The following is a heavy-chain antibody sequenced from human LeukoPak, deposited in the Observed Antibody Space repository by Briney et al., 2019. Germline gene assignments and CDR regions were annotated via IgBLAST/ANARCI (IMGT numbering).Heavy chain of an antibody. V-gene: IGHV3-53*01. CDR1: GFTVSSNY. CDR2: IYSGGST. CDR3: VGWNDERWVDY. D-gene: IGHD1-1*01. Sequence: PGGSLRLSCAASGFTVSSNYMSWVRQAPGKGLEWVSVIYSGGSTYYADSVKGRFTISRDNSKNTLYLQMNSLRAEDTAVYYCVGWNDERWVDYWSQGTLVTVSS. J-gene: IGHJ4*02.